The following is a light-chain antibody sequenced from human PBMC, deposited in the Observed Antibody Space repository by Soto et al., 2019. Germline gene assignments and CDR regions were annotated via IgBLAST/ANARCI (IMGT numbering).Light chain of an antibody. V-gene: IGKV2D-29*02. J-gene: IGKJ5*01. Sequence: DVVMTQTPLSLSVAPGQPASISSKSSQSLLHITGETFLVWYLQKPGQSPQLLIYEVSTRVSGVPDRFSGSGSGTDFTLEISRVETDDVGIYYCMQSTQLPPTFGQGTRLEI. CDR1: QSLLHITGETF. CDR3: MQSTQLPPT. CDR2: EVS.